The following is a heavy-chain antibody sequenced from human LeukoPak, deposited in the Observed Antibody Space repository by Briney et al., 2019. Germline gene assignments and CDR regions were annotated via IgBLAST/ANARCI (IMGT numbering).Heavy chain of an antibody. V-gene: IGHV4-4*02. J-gene: IGHJ3*01. CDR1: GGSISANDW. CDR2: IYHSGST. D-gene: IGHD1-14*01. CDR3: ARERQIAVVTGSTFDL. Sequence: TSETLSLTCTVSGGSISANDWWSWVRQPPGKGLEWIGEIYHSGSTYSNPSLKSRVSISVDKSKNQFSLKLISVTAADTAVYYCARERQIAVVTGSTFDLWGPGALVIVSA.